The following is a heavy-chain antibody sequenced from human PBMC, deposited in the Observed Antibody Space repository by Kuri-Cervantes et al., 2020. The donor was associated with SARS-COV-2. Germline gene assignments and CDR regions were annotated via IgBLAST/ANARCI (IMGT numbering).Heavy chain of an antibody. Sequence: SLQISCAASGFTFDDYAMHWVRQAPGKGLEWVSSISWNSGSIGYADSVKGRFTISRDNAKNSLYLQMNSLRAEDTAVYYCVRDGDHWNFDYWGQGTLVTVSS. CDR2: ISWNSGSI. V-gene: IGHV3-9*01. CDR3: VRDGDHWNFDY. J-gene: IGHJ4*02. D-gene: IGHD1-1*01. CDR1: GFTFDDYA.